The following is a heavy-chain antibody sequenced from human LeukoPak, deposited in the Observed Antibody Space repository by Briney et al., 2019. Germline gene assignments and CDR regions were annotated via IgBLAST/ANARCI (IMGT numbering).Heavy chain of an antibody. CDR2: ISAYNGNT. V-gene: IGHV1-18*01. CDR1: GGTFSSYA. J-gene: IGHJ4*02. CDR3: ARDSLKRTDY. Sequence: ASVKVSCKASGGTFSSYAISWVRQAPGQGLEWMGWISAYNGNTNYAQKLQGRVTMTTDTSTSTAYMELRSLRSDDTAVYYCARDSLKRTDYWGQGTLVTVSS.